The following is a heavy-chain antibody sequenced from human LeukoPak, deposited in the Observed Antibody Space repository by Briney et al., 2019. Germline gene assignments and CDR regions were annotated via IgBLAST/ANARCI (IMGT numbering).Heavy chain of an antibody. V-gene: IGHV3-48*02. CDR1: EFAFSTYN. J-gene: IGHJ4*02. CDR3: ASSGSYRFDY. D-gene: IGHD1-26*01. CDR2: ISTGSSTT. Sequence: GGSLRLSCAASEFAFSTYNMNWVRQAPGKGLEWVSYISTGSSTTYYADSVKGRFTISRDNVENSLYLQMNSLRDEDTAVYYCASSGSYRFDYWGQGTLVTVSP.